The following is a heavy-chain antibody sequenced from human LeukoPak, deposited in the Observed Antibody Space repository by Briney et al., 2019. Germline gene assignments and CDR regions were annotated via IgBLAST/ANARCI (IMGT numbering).Heavy chain of an antibody. CDR1: GFTFDDFG. CDR2: INWNGGST. D-gene: IGHD3-22*01. J-gene: IGHJ6*03. CDR3: ARVSYDSSVYYSGYYYYMDV. Sequence: GGSLRLSCATSGFTFDDFGLSWVRQAPGKGLEWVSGINWNGGSTGYADSVKGRFTISRDNAKNSLYLQMNSLRAEDTALYHCARVSYDSSVYYSGYYYYMDVWGKGTTVTVSS. V-gene: IGHV3-20*01.